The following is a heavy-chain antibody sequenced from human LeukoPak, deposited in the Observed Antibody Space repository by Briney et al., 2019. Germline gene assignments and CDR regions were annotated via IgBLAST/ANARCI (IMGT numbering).Heavy chain of an antibody. J-gene: IGHJ4*02. CDR1: GFTFSSYA. Sequence: PGGSLRLSCAASGFTFSSYAMTGVRQAPGKGREWGAAISGSGGSTYYADSVKGRFTISRDNSKNTLYLQMNSLRAEDTAVYYCAKPLGNIVVVPAAPLGYWGQGTLVTVSS. CDR3: AKPLGNIVVVPAAPLGY. D-gene: IGHD2-2*01. V-gene: IGHV3-23*01. CDR2: ISGSGGST.